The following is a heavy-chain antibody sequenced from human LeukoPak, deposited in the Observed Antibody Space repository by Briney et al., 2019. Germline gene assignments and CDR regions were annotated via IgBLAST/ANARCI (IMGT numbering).Heavy chain of an antibody. CDR2: INPNSGGT. V-gene: IGHV1-2*02. CDR3: ARFAPSGSWYVGRGRWFDP. CDR1: GYTFTGYY. J-gene: IGHJ5*02. Sequence: ASVKVSCKASGYTFTGYYMHWVRQALGQGLEWMGWINPNSGGTNYAQKFQGRVTMTRDTSISTAYMELSRLRSDDTAVYYCARFAPSGSWYVGRGRWFDPWGQGTLVTVYS. D-gene: IGHD6-13*01.